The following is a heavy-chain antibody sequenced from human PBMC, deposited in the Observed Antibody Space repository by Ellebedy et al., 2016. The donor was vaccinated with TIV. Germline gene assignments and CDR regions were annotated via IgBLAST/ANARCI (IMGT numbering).Heavy chain of an antibody. CDR3: AKGRGGGSDTSAPRYYFDY. V-gene: IGHV3-23*01. CDR2: ISSTGSRT. Sequence: GESLKISCAASGFTFSSYAMSWVRQAPGKGQEWVSTISSTGSRTYYADSVEGRFIISRDNSKKTLYLQMKSLRAEDTAVYYCAKGRGGGSDTSAPRYYFDYWGLGTLVTVSS. CDR1: GFTFSSYA. J-gene: IGHJ4*02. D-gene: IGHD3-22*01.